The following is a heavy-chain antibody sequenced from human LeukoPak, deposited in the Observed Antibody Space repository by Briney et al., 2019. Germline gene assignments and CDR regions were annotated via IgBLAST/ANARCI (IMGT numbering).Heavy chain of an antibody. Sequence: SETLSLTCTVSGGSISSSSYYWGWIRQPPGKGLEWIGSIYYSGSTYYNPSLKSRVTISVDTSKNQFSLKLSSVTAADTAVCYCARTEGVATPFDYWGQGTLVTVSS. CDR3: ARTEGVATPFDY. V-gene: IGHV4-39*07. D-gene: IGHD5-12*01. J-gene: IGHJ4*02. CDR1: GGSISSSSYY. CDR2: IYYSGST.